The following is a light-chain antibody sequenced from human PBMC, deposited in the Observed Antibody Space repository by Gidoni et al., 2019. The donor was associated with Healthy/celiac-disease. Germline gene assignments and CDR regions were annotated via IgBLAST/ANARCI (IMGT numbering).Light chain of an antibody. CDR1: QSVTNNY. Sequence: ETVLTQSPRTLSLSPGERATLSCRASQSVTNNYLAWYQQKPGQAPRLVIYDASNRATGITDRFSGSGSEPDFTLTISRLEPEDFAVYYCQQSGSSPYTFGQGSKLEIK. CDR3: QQSGSSPYT. J-gene: IGKJ2*01. CDR2: DAS. V-gene: IGKV3-20*01.